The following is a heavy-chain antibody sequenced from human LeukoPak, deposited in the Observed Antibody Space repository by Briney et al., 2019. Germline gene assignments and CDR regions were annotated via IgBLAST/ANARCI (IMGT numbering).Heavy chain of an antibody. CDR1: GGSFSGYY. CDR3: ARRYCSSTSCYLPY. Sequence: SETLSLTCAVYGGSFSGYYWSWIRQPPGKGLEWIGYIYYSGSTYYNPSLKSRVTISVDTSKNQFSLKLSSVTAADTAVYYCARRYCSSTSCYLPYWGQGTLVTVSS. J-gene: IGHJ4*02. D-gene: IGHD2-2*01. CDR2: IYYSGST. V-gene: IGHV4-30-4*08.